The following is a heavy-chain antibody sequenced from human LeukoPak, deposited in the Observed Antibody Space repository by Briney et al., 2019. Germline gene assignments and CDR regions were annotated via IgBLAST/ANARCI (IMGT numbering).Heavy chain of an antibody. V-gene: IGHV4-34*01. D-gene: IGHD3-10*01. Sequence: PSETLSLTCAVYGGSFSGYYWSWIRHPPGKGLEWIGEINHSGSTNYNPSLKSRVTISVDTSKNQFSLKLSSVTAADTAVYYCARGTYYYGSGSYGPTYFDYWGQGTLVTVSS. CDR3: ARGTYYYGSGSYGPTYFDY. J-gene: IGHJ4*02. CDR1: GGSFSGYY. CDR2: INHSGST.